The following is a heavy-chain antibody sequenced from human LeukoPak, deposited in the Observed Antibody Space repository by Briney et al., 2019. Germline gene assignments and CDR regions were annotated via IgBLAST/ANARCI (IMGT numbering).Heavy chain of an antibody. CDR3: ARESYRDNYYYYGLDV. CDR1: GFTFSNYD. D-gene: IGHD4-17*01. CDR2: ISTGGSTI. V-gene: IGHV3-48*03. Sequence: GGSLRLSCAASGFTFSNYDMNWVRQAPGKGLEWVSYISTGGSTIYYADSVKGRFTISRDNAKNSLYLQMNSLRAEDTAVYYCARESYRDNYYYYGLDVWGQGTTVPGSS. J-gene: IGHJ6*02.